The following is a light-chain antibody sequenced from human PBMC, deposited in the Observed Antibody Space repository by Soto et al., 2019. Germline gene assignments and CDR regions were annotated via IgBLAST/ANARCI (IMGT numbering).Light chain of an antibody. CDR2: KTS. CDR1: QGISNY. J-gene: IGKJ2*01. CDR3: QQYNSYSGT. V-gene: IGKV1-5*03. Sequence: DIQMTQSPSTLSASVGDGVTITCRASQGISNYLAWYQQKPGKVPKLLIYKTSNLESGVPSRFSGSGSGTEFTLTISSLQPDDFATYYCQQYNSYSGTFGQGTKVDIK.